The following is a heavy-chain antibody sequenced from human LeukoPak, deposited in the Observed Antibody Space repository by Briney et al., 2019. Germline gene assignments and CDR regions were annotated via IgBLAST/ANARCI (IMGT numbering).Heavy chain of an antibody. J-gene: IGHJ6*02. Sequence: SVKVSCKASGYTFTSYGISWVRQASGQGLEWMGGIIPIFGTANYAQKFQGRVTITADESTSTAYMELSSLRSEDTAVYYCARSRYCTNGVCPQNYYGMDVWGQGTTVTVSS. D-gene: IGHD2-8*01. CDR3: ARSRYCTNGVCPQNYYGMDV. CDR1: GYTFTSYG. V-gene: IGHV1-69*13. CDR2: IIPIFGTA.